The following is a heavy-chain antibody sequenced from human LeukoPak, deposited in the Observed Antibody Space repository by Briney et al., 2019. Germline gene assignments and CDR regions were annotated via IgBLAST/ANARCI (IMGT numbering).Heavy chain of an antibody. D-gene: IGHD5-12*01. J-gene: IGHJ4*02. Sequence: GGSLRLSCAASGFSFSAYWMNWVRQAPGKGLEWVANIKQDGTEKNYVDSVKGRFTISRDNAKNSLFLQMNSLRAEDTAVYYCARERYNGNPKPSFESWGQGAQVTVSS. CDR1: GFSFSAYW. V-gene: IGHV3-7*01. CDR3: ARERYNGNPKPSFES. CDR2: IKQDGTEK.